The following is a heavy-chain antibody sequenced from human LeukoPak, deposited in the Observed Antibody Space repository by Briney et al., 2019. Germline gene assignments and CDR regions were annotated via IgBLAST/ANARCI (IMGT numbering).Heavy chain of an antibody. D-gene: IGHD3-22*01. V-gene: IGHV3-48*01. CDR2: ISSSGSTI. CDR1: GLTFSNAW. CDR3: ARAADYYDSSGYQYYFDY. J-gene: IGHJ4*02. Sequence: GGSLRLSCAASGLTFSNAWVNWVRQAPGKWLEWVSYISSSGSTIYYADSVKGRFTISRDKAKNSLYLQMNSLRAEDTAVYYCARAADYYDSSGYQYYFDYWGQGTLVTVSS.